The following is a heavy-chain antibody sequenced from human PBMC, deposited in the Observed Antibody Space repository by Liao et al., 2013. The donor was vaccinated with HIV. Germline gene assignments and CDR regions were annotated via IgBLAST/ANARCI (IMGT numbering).Heavy chain of an antibody. V-gene: IGHV4-34*01. Sequence: QVQLHQWGAGLLKPSETLSLTCAVYGGSFSDYYWSWIRQPPGKGLEWLGEVTHSGGTNHNPSLKSRLTISVDTSKNQVSLKLDSVTAADTAVYYCARGRTVATTPLAYWGQGTLVTVSS. D-gene: IGHD5-12*01. CDR3: ARGRTVATTPLAY. CDR1: GGSFSDYY. J-gene: IGHJ4*02. CDR2: VTHSGGT.